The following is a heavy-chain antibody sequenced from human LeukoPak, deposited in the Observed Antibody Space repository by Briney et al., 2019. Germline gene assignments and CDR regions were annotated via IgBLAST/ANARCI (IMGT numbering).Heavy chain of an antibody. CDR1: GFTFSNAW. CDR3: TTVFTMVRGAIGY. J-gene: IGHJ4*02. Sequence: GGSLRLSCAASGFTFSNAWMSWVRQAPGKGLEWVGRIKSKTDGGTTDYAAPVKGRFTISRDDSKNTLYLQMDSLKTEDTAAYYCTTVFTMVRGAIGYWGQGTLVTVPS. D-gene: IGHD3-10*01. V-gene: IGHV3-15*01. CDR2: IKSKTDGGTT.